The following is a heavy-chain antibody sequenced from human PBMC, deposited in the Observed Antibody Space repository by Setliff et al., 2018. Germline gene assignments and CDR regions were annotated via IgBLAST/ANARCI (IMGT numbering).Heavy chain of an antibody. CDR3: AKSSVASTFYYFYYMDV. V-gene: IGHV3-30*02. CDR2: MPYNEIHR. CDR1: GFTFRSYG. Sequence: PGGSLRLSCVVSGFTFRSYGMHWVRQAPGKGLEWVAFMPYNEIHRYFADSVKGRFTISRDTSKNTLYLQMDSLRTEDTAVYYCAKSSVASTFYYFYYMDVWGKGTTVTVSS. D-gene: IGHD6-19*01. J-gene: IGHJ6*03.